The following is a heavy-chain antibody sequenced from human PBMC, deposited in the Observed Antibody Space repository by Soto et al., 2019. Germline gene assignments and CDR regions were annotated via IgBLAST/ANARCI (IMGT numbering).Heavy chain of an antibody. CDR1: GFTFSSYA. Sequence: VQLVESGGGVVQPGRSLRLSYAASGFTFSSYAMSWVRQAPGKGLEWVSAISGSGGSTYYADSVKGRFTISRDNSKNTLYLQMNSLRAEDTAVYYCAKDRHCSSTSCYPTNWFDPWGQGTLVTVSS. D-gene: IGHD2-2*01. CDR2: ISGSGGST. V-gene: IGHV3-23*04. CDR3: AKDRHCSSTSCYPTNWFDP. J-gene: IGHJ5*02.